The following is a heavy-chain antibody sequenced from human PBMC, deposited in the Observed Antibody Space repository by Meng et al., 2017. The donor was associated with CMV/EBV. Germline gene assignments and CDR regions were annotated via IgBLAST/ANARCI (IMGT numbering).Heavy chain of an antibody. V-gene: IGHV4-30-4*08. J-gene: IGHJ4*02. Sequence: SETLSLTCTVSGGSISSGDYYWSWIRQPPGKGLELIGYIYYSGSTYYNPSLKSRVTISVDTSKNQFSLKLSSVTAADTAVYYCARAGVRSTIFGVVIIAQYFDYWGQGTLVTVSS. CDR1: GGSISSGDYY. CDR2: IYYSGST. CDR3: ARAGVRSTIFGVVIIAQYFDY. D-gene: IGHD3-3*01.